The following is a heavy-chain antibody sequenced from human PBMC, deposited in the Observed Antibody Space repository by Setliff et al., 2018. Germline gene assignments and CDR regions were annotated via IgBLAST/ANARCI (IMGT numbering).Heavy chain of an antibody. D-gene: IGHD1-26*01. CDR2: IKQDGSEK. CDR3: ARAHSGSDFHDPFDI. Sequence: PGGSLRLSCAASGFTFSNYWMSWVRQAPGKGLEWVANIKQDGSEKYYVDSVKGRFTTSRDNAKISLYLQMNSLRAEDTAVYYCARAHSGSDFHDPFDIWGQGTMVTVSS. J-gene: IGHJ3*02. V-gene: IGHV3-7*01. CDR1: GFTFSNYW.